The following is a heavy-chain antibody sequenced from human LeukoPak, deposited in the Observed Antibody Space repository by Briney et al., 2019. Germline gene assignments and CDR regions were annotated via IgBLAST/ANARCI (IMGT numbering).Heavy chain of an antibody. Sequence: ASVKVSCKTSGYTFTSYHIDWVRQAPGQGPEWMGWMNANSGHTGSAEKFQGRLTMTRDASINTAFMELNSLRSDDTAVYYCARDLRVVRTGTTGYFDYWGQGTLVTVSS. J-gene: IGHJ4*02. V-gene: IGHV1-8*01. CDR2: MNANSGHT. D-gene: IGHD1-1*01. CDR3: ARDLRVVRTGTTGYFDY. CDR1: GYTFTSYH.